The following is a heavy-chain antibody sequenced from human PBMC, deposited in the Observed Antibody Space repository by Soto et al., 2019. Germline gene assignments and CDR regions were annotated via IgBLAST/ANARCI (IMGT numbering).Heavy chain of an antibody. D-gene: IGHD6-19*01. V-gene: IGHV3-30-3*01. J-gene: IGHJ5*02. CDR1: GFTFSSYA. CDR3: ARDRRFSGAFDP. CDR2: ISYDGSNK. Sequence: PGGSLRLSCAASGFTFSSYAMHWVRQAPGKGLEWVAVISYDGSNKYYADSVKGRFTISRDNSKNTLYLQMNSLRAEDTAVYYCARDRRFSGAFDPWGQGTLVTVSS.